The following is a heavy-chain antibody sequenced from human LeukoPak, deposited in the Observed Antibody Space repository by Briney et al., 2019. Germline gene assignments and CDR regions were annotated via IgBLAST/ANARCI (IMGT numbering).Heavy chain of an antibody. D-gene: IGHD2-15*01. V-gene: IGHV3-23*01. Sequence: GGSLRLSCAASGLTFSDFAMSWVRQAPGKGLEWVSVINISGGGTYYTDSVKGRFTVSRDNSKNTLYLQLNSLRADDTAVYYCARGWHVDFWGQGTLVTVSS. J-gene: IGHJ4*02. CDR1: GLTFSDFA. CDR2: INISGGGT. CDR3: ARGWHVDF.